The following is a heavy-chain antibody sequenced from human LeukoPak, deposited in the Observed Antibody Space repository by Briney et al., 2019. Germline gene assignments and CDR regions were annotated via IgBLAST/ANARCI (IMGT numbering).Heavy chain of an antibody. Sequence: SQTLSLTCTVSGASINSGGFYRSWIRQHPGKGLEYIGYIFYTGNTNYNPSLKSRVTISLDTSKNQFSLKLNSVTAADTAVYYCARSRGSSGFSWGQGTLVTVSS. CDR2: IFYTGNT. V-gene: IGHV4-31*03. J-gene: IGHJ5*02. CDR1: GASINSGGFY. CDR3: ARSRGSSGFS. D-gene: IGHD3-22*01.